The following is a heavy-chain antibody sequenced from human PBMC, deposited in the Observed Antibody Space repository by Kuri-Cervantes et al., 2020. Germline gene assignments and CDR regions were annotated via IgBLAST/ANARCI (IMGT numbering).Heavy chain of an antibody. V-gene: IGHV1-69*05. CDR1: GGTFSSYA. D-gene: IGHD2-15*01. CDR3: AAAGLGGSVVWDAFDI. J-gene: IGHJ3*02. CDR2: IIPIFGTA. Sequence: SVKVSWKASGGTFSSYAISWVRQAPGQGLEWMGGIIPIFGTANYAQKFQGRVTITRDMSTSTAYKGLSSLRSDDTAVYYCAAAGLGGSVVWDAFDIWGQGTMVTVSS.